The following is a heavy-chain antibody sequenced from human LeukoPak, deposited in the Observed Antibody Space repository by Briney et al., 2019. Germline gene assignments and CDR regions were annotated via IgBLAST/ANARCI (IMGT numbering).Heavy chain of an antibody. CDR1: GYTFASYA. Sequence: ASVKVSCKASGYTFASYAMHWVRQAPGQGLEWMGVINPSGGSTSSPEKFQGRVTMTRDTSTSTVYMELSSLKFEDTAVYYCARAPGGAVAGTWWFDPWGQGTLVTVSS. J-gene: IGHJ5*02. V-gene: IGHV1-46*01. CDR2: INPSGGST. D-gene: IGHD6-19*01. CDR3: ARAPGGAVAGTWWFDP.